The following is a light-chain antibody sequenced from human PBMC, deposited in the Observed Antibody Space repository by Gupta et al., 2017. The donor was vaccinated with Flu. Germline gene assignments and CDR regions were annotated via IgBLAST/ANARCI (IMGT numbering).Light chain of an antibody. V-gene: IGLV3-25*01. CDR3: HSAESSGIPVV. CDR2: QDS. CDR1: ALTKKY. Sequence: GQTARITCSGDALTKKYAYWYQQKPGQAPVLVIYQDSERPSGIPERFSGSSSGTTVTLTISGVQAEEDADYYCHSAESSGIPVVFGGGTKLTVL. J-gene: IGLJ2*01.